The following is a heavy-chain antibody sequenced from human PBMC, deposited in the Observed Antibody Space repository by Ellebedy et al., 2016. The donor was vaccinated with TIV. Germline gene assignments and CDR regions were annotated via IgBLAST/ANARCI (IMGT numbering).Heavy chain of an antibody. CDR3: ARVGSGTSDYPYYSSLDV. J-gene: IGHJ6*02. Sequence: SVKVSCKASGGTFSSYAITWVRQAPGQGLEWMGGIIPLYGPSNYAQKFQGRVTITADESTSTAYMELSSRRSDDTAVYYCARVGSGTSDYPYYSSLDVWGQGTTVIVSS. CDR2: IIPLYGPS. CDR1: GGTFSSYA. D-gene: IGHD3-10*01. V-gene: IGHV1-69*13.